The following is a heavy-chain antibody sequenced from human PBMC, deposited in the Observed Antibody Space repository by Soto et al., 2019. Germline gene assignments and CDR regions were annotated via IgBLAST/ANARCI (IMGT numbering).Heavy chain of an antibody. D-gene: IGHD5-18*01. CDR2: ISGSGGST. J-gene: IGHJ4*02. Sequence: GGSLRLSCAPSGFTFSTYAMSWVRQAPGKGLEWVSAISGSGGSTYSADSVKGRFTISRDNSKNTLYLQMNSLRAEDTALYYCAKEKGEMATAIGYFDYWGQGTLVTVSS. V-gene: IGHV3-23*01. CDR3: AKEKGEMATAIGYFDY. CDR1: GFTFSTYA.